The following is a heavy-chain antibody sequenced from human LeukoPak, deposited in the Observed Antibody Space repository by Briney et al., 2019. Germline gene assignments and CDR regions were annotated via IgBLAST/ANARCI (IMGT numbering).Heavy chain of an antibody. V-gene: IGHV3-30*18. CDR1: GFTFSSYA. Sequence: GGSLRLSCAASGFTFSSYAMHWVRQAPGKGLEWVAVMSHDGSNKYYGDSVKGRFTISRDNSKNTLYLQMNSLRAEDTAVYYCAKLDSSSWSRPFDYWGQGTLVTVSS. CDR2: MSHDGSNK. J-gene: IGHJ4*02. CDR3: AKLDSSSWSRPFDY. D-gene: IGHD6-13*01.